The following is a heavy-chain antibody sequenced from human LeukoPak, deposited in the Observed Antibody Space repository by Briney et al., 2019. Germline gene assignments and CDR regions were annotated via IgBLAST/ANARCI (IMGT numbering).Heavy chain of an antibody. CDR2: ISSSSSYI. D-gene: IGHD2-2*01. CDR3: AREACSSSSCYFHFDY. V-gene: IGHV3-21*01. CDR1: RFTFSSYS. Sequence: GGSLRLSCAASRFTFSSYSMNWVRQAPGKGLEWVSSISSSSSYIYYADSVKGRFTISRDNAKNSLYLQMNSLRAEDTAVYYCAREACSSSSCYFHFDYWGQGTLVTVSS. J-gene: IGHJ4*02.